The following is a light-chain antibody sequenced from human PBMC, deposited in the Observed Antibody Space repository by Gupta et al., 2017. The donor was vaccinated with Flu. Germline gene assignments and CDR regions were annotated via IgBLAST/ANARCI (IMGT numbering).Light chain of an antibody. V-gene: IGLV3-21*02. CDR3: QVWDSSSHNSGV. J-gene: IGLJ2*01. CDR1: NIGSKS. Sequence: SYVLTQPPSVSVAPGQTAKIPCGGNNIGSKSVHWYQQRPGQAPVLVVHDDSDRPSGIPERISGSNSGNMATLTISRVEAEEEADYFCQVWDSSSHNSGVFGGGTKLTVL. CDR2: DDS.